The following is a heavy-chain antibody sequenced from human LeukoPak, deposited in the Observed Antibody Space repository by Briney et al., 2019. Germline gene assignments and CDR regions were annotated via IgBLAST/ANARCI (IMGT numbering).Heavy chain of an antibody. Sequence: SETLSLTCTVSGGSISSSYWSWIRQPPGKGLEWIGYIYYSGSTNYNPSLKSRVTISVDTSKNQFSLKLSSVTAADTAVYYCARALTIFDYYYGMDVWGQGTTVTVSS. J-gene: IGHJ6*02. V-gene: IGHV4-59*01. CDR2: IYYSGST. CDR1: GGSISSSY. D-gene: IGHD3-3*01. CDR3: ARALTIFDYYYGMDV.